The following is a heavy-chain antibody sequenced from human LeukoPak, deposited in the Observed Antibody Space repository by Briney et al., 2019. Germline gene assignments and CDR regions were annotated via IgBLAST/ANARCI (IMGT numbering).Heavy chain of an antibody. J-gene: IGHJ5*02. Sequence: GSSVKVSCKASGGTFSSYAISWVRQAPGQGLEWMGGIIPIFGTANYAQKLQGRVTITTDESTSTAYMELSSLRSEDTAVYYCARDRQQLVGTGSRPWFDPWGQGTLVTVSS. CDR3: ARDRQQLVGTGSRPWFDP. V-gene: IGHV1-69*05. CDR2: IIPIFGTA. D-gene: IGHD6-13*01. CDR1: GGTFSSYA.